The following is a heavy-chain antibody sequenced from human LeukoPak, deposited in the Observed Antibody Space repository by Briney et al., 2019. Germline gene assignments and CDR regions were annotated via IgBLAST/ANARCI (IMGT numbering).Heavy chain of an antibody. Sequence: SETLSLTCTVSGGSISSYYWSWIHQPPGKGLEWIGEINHSGSTNFNPSLKSRVTISVDTSKNQFSLKLSSVTAADTAVYYCARGQGGYDSSGYYYPLDYWGQGTLVTVSS. V-gene: IGHV4-34*01. J-gene: IGHJ4*02. D-gene: IGHD3-22*01. CDR1: GGSISSYY. CDR2: INHSGST. CDR3: ARGQGGYDSSGYYYPLDY.